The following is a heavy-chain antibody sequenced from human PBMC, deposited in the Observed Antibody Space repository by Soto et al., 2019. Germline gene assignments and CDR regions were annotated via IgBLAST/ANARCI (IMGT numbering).Heavy chain of an antibody. CDR1: GFTFSSYW. CDR2: IKQDGSEK. D-gene: IGHD2-15*01. CDR3: ARDGGYCSGGSCYSRDYYYYGMDV. Sequence: GGSLRLSCAASGFTFSSYWMSWVRQAPGKGLEWVANIKQDGSEKYYVDSVKGRFTISRDNAKNSLYLQMNSLRAEDTAVYYCARDGGYCSGGSCYSRDYYYYGMDVWGQGTTVTVSS. V-gene: IGHV3-7*05. J-gene: IGHJ6*02.